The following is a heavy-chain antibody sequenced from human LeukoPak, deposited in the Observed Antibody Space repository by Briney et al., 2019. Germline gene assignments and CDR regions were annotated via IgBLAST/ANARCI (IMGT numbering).Heavy chain of an antibody. Sequence: GGSLRLSCAASGFTLSSYAMSWVRQAPGKGLEGVAFIRYDGSNKYYADSVKGRFTISRDNPKNTLYLQMNSLRAEDTAVYYCASGSFNIVGDIYWGQGTLVTVSS. CDR2: IRYDGSNK. V-gene: IGHV3-30*02. CDR1: GFTLSSYA. D-gene: IGHD1-26*01. CDR3: ASGSFNIVGDIY. J-gene: IGHJ4*02.